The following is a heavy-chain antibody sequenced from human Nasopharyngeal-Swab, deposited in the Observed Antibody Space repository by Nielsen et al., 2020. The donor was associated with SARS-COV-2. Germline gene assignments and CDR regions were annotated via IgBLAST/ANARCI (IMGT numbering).Heavy chain of an antibody. J-gene: IGHJ6*02. CDR1: GGSFSGYY. CDR2: INHSGST. Sequence: SETLSLTCAVSGGSFSGYYWSWIRQPPGKGLEWIGEINHSGSTNYNPSPKSRVTISVDTSKNQFSLKLSSVTAADTAVYYCARVVVVPAAMTGEAYYYYYGMDVWGQGTTVTVSS. D-gene: IGHD2-2*01. V-gene: IGHV4-34*01. CDR3: ARVVVVPAAMTGEAYYYYYGMDV.